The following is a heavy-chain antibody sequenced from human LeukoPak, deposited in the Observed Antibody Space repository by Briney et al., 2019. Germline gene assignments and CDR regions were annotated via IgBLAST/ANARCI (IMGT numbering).Heavy chain of an antibody. CDR3: AKDRGIITM. J-gene: IGHJ4*02. CDR2: INSDGSEG. V-gene: IGHV3-7*03. Sequence: GGSLRLSCAVSGFTFSGFWMSWSRQAPGKGLEWVASINSDGSEGYYADVVKGRFTISRDNAKNSLYLQINSLRAEDTAVYYCAKDRGIITMRGQGTLVTVSS. CDR1: GFTFSGFW. D-gene: IGHD3-22*01.